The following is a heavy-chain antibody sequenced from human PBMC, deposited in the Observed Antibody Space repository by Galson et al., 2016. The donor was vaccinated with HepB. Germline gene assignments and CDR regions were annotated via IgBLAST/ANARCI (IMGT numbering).Heavy chain of an antibody. D-gene: IGHD4-17*01. CDR2: ISSSSSYM. V-gene: IGHV3-21*01. Sequence: SLRLSCAASGFTFSSYAMHWVRQAPGKGLEWVSFISSSSSYMYYADSVEGRFTISRDNAKNSLYLQMNSLRAEDTAVYYCARDYGDQGLDYWGQGTLVTVSS. CDR3: ARDYGDQGLDY. CDR1: GFTFSSYA. J-gene: IGHJ4*02.